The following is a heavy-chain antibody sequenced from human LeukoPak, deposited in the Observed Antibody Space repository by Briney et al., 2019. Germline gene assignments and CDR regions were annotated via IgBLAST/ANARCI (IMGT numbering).Heavy chain of an antibody. J-gene: IGHJ4*02. CDR1: GLTFSSYA. D-gene: IGHD3-16*01. Sequence: GGSLRLSCAASGLTFSSYAMSWARQAPGKGLEWVSAISGSGGSTYYADSVKGRFTISRDNSKNTLYLQMNSLRAEDTAVYYCAKDRIHLRGTSAYSDFDYWGQGTLVTVSS. V-gene: IGHV3-23*01. CDR2: ISGSGGST. CDR3: AKDRIHLRGTSAYSDFDY.